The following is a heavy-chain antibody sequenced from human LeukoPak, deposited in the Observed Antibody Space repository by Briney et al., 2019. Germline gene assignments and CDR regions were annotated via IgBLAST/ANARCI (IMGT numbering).Heavy chain of an antibody. CDR1: GYTLTELS. CDR3: ATDPYLGAPTGFDP. D-gene: IGHD1-26*01. V-gene: IGHV1-24*01. Sequence: ASVKVSCKVSGYTLTELSMHWVRQAPGKGLEWMRGFDPEDGETIYAQKFQGRVTMTADTSTDTAYMELSSLRSEDTALYYCATDPYLGAPTGFDPWGQGTLVTVSS. CDR2: FDPEDGET. J-gene: IGHJ5*02.